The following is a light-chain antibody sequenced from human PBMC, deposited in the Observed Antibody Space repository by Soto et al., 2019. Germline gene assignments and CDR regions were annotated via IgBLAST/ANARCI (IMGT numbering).Light chain of an antibody. CDR3: QQYIRWPLT. CDR2: LTS. Sequence: EIVLTQSPATLSAFPGDRVTLSCRASQAVNTRLAWYQHKPGQAPRLLIYLTSNRAAGVPSRFSAWGSETDFTLTISDVQPEDFAVYFCQQYIRWPLTFGGGTKVEIK. CDR1: QAVNTR. J-gene: IGKJ4*01. V-gene: IGKV3D-11*01.